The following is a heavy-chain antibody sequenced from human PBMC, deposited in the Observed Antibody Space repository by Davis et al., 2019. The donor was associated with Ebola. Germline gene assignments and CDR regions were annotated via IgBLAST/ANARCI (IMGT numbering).Heavy chain of an antibody. D-gene: IGHD5-18*01. J-gene: IGHJ4*02. CDR2: VYHSGST. V-gene: IGHV4-59*08. CDR1: GDSISSFF. CDR3: ARQSGYSYGYFDY. Sequence: PSETLSLTCTISGDSISSFFWSWIRQPPGKGLEWIGYVYHSGSTNYNPSLKSRVSISVDTSTSHFSLRLTSVTAADTAVYYCARQSGYSYGYFDYWGQGALVTVSS.